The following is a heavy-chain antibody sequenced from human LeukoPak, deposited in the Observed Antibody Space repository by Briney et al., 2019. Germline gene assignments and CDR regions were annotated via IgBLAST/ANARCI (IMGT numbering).Heavy chain of an antibody. V-gene: IGHV4-34*01. J-gene: IGHJ5*02. D-gene: IGHD3-10*01. Sequence: SETLSLTCAVYGGSFSNFYRSGIRQPPGKGLEWIGEINHSGSTTYNPSLKSRVTISEDSSKNQFSLQLSSVTAADTAVYYCARDLPYGAWGQGTLVTVSS. CDR1: GGSFSNFY. CDR3: ARDLPYGA. CDR2: INHSGST.